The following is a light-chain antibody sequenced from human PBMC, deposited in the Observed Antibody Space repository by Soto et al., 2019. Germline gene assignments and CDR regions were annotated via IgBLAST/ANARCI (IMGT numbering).Light chain of an antibody. V-gene: IGKV1-39*01. CDR3: QQCYSTLYT. J-gene: IGKJ2*01. CDR1: QSISTY. CDR2: AAS. Sequence: DIQMTQSPSSLSASVGDRVTITCRASQSISTYLNWYQQKPGKAPELLIYAASSLQSGVPSRFSGSGSGTDFTLTITSLQPEDFATYYCQQCYSTLYTFGQGTKLEIK.